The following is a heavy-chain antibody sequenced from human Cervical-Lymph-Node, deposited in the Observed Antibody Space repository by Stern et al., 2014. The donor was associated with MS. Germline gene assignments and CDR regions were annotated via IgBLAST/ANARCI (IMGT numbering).Heavy chain of an antibody. V-gene: IGHV1-69*14. Sequence: QDQLVQSGAEVKKPGSSVKVSCKASGGTFSTHPITWVRQAPGQGLEWMGGIIPFLNTANYAQKFQGRITITADKSTGTIYMEISSLRSDDTAVYYCASSLVSSGHWGQGTLVTVSS. CDR2: IIPFLNTA. CDR3: ASSLVSSGH. CDR1: GGTFSTHP. D-gene: IGHD5-12*01. J-gene: IGHJ4*02.